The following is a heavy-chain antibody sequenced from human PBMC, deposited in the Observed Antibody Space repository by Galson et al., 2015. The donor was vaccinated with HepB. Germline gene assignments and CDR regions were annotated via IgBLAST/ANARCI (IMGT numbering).Heavy chain of an antibody. J-gene: IGHJ4*02. D-gene: IGHD3-10*01. CDR2: ISSDGSSI. V-gene: IGHV3-74*01. CDR1: GFTFSRYW. Sequence: SLRLSCAASGFTFSRYWMHWVRQAPGKGPVWVSRISSDGSSISYADSVKGRFTTSRDNAKNTLYLQMNSLRAEDTAVYYCARLIHFPGIGVDYWGQGTLVTVSS. CDR3: ARLIHFPGIGVDY.